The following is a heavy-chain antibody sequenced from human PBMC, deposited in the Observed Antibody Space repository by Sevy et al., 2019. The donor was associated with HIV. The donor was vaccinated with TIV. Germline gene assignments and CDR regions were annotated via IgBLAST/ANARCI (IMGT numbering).Heavy chain of an antibody. J-gene: IGHJ6*02. CDR3: ARVSERGYSGYDLPRAYYYGMDV. V-gene: IGHV1-2*06. D-gene: IGHD5-12*01. CDR1: GYTFTGYY. Sequence: ASVKVSCKASGYTFTGYYMHWVQQAPGQGLEWMGRINPNSGGTNYAQKFQGRVTMTRDTSISTAYMELSRLRSDDTAVYYCARVSERGYSGYDLPRAYYYGMDVWGQRTTVTVSS. CDR2: INPNSGGT.